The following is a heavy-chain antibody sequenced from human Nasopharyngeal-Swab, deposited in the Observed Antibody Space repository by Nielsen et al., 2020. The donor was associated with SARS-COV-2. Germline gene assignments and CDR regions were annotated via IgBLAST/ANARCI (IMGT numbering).Heavy chain of an antibody. CDR1: GFTFTNYW. J-gene: IGHJ4*02. CDR2: TNQDGTER. Sequence: GESLKISCAASGFTFTNYWMAWLRQAAGKGLEWVANTNQDGTERYYVDSVKGRFTISRDNGQSLLYLQMNSLRAEDTAIYFCVAAVSGTSRTYYDYWGQGSLVTVSS. CDR3: VAAVSGTSRTYYDY. D-gene: IGHD3-22*01. V-gene: IGHV3-7*03.